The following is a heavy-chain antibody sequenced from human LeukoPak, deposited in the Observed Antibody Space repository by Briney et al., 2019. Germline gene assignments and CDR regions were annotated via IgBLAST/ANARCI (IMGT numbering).Heavy chain of an antibody. D-gene: IGHD5-24*01. V-gene: IGHV3-53*01. CDR3: ARGAGYNYPYYFDY. J-gene: IGHJ4*02. CDR2: IYGGGNI. CDR1: GFTVSSNY. Sequence: GGSLRLSCAASGFTVSSNYMNWVRQAPGKGLEWVSVIYGGGNIYYADSVKGRFTISRDNSKNTLYLQMNSLRAEDTAVYYCARGAGYNYPYYFDYWGQGTLDTVSS.